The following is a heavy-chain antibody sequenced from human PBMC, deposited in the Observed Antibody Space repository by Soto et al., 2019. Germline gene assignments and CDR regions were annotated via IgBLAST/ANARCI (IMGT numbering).Heavy chain of an antibody. Sequence: ASVKVSCKASGYPFSSHGFTWVRQAPGQGLEWMGWISIYNGNTHYAQKFQRRLTLTTDESTSTAYLELTSLTSDDTAVYYCARSPMAPGPVDHWGQGTLVTVYS. D-gene: IGHD3-10*01. CDR1: GYPFSSHG. J-gene: IGHJ4*02. CDR2: ISIYNGNT. V-gene: IGHV1-18*04. CDR3: ARSPMAPGPVDH.